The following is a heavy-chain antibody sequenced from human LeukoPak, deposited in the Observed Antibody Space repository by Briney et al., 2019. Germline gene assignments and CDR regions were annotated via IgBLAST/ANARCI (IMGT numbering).Heavy chain of an antibody. CDR3: ARSPSMVRGVIITLDYYYYMEV. CDR1: GFTFDDYG. CDR2: INWNGGST. J-gene: IGHJ6*03. V-gene: IGHV3-20*04. D-gene: IGHD3-10*01. Sequence: GGSLRLSCAASGFTFDDYGMSWVRQAPGKGLEWVSDINWNGGSTGYADSVKGRFNITRDNAKNSLYLQMNSLRAEDTALYYCARSPSMVRGVIITLDYYYYMEVWGKGTTVTVSS.